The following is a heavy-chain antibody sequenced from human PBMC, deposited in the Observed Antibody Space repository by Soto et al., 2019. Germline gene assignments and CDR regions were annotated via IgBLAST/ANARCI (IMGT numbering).Heavy chain of an antibody. CDR3: ARATTVTSWFDP. D-gene: IGHD2-2*01. J-gene: IGHJ5*02. CDR1: GFTFSSYA. V-gene: IGHV3-30-3*01. Sequence: ESGGGVVQPGRSLRLSCAASGFTFSSYAMHWVRQAPGKGLEWVAVISYDGSNKYYADSVKGRFTISRDNSKNTLYLQMNSLRAEDTAVYYCARATTVTSWFDPWGQGTLVTVSS. CDR2: ISYDGSNK.